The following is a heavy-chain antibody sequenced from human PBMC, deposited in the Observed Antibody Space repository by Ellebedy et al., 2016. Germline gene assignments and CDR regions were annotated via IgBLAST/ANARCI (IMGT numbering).Heavy chain of an antibody. V-gene: IGHV4-30-2*01. J-gene: IGHJ4*02. CDR1: GGSISSGGYS. CDR2: IYHSGST. Sequence: SETLSLTXAVSGGSISSGGYSWSWIRQPPGKGLEWIGYIYHSGSTYYNPSLKSRVTISVDRSKNQFSLKLSSVTAADTAVYYCARGYGGNLVFDYWGQGTLVTVSS. CDR3: ARGYGGNLVFDY. D-gene: IGHD4-23*01.